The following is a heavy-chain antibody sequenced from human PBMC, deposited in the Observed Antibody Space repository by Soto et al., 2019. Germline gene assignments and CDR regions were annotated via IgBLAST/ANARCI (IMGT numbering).Heavy chain of an antibody. CDR2: INSDGSST. J-gene: IGHJ6*03. CDR3: ARGKRYCSSTSCSNYYYYYYMDV. D-gene: IGHD2-2*01. Sequence: EVQLVESGGGLVQPGGSLRLSCAASGFTFSSYWMHWVRKAPGKGLVWVSRINSDGSSTSYADSVKGRFTISRDNAKNTLYLQMNSLRAEDTAVYYCARGKRYCSSTSCSNYYYYYYMDVWGKGTTVTVSS. V-gene: IGHV3-74*01. CDR1: GFTFSSYW.